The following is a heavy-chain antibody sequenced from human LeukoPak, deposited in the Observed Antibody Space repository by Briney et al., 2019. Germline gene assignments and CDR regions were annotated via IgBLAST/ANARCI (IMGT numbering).Heavy chain of an antibody. V-gene: IGHV7-4-1*02. CDR1: GYTFTSYA. CDR2: INTNTGNP. Sequence: GASVKVSCKASGYTFTSYAMNWVRQAPGQGLEWMGWINTNTGNPTYAQGFTGRFVFSLDTSVSTAYLQISSLKAEDTAVYYCARDGSSGWRDAFDIWGQGTMVTVSS. CDR3: ARDGSSGWRDAFDI. J-gene: IGHJ3*02. D-gene: IGHD6-19*01.